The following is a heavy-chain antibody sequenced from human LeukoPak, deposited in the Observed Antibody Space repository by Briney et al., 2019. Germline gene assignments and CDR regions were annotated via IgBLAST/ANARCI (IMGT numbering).Heavy chain of an antibody. CDR1: GFTFSLYE. J-gene: IGHJ3*02. CDR3: ARDALIGVAGTDACDM. CDR2: ISSSGRSE. V-gene: IGHV3-48*03. Sequence: GESLRLSCAASGFTFSLYEMNWVRQAPGKGLEWVAYISSSGRSELYADSVKGRFSISRDKVKNLVHFEMNSLRGEDTAVYYRARDALIGVAGTDACDMWGEGTVVSVAS. D-gene: IGHD6-19*01.